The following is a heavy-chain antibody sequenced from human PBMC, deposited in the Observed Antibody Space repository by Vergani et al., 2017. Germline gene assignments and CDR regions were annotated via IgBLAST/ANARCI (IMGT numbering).Heavy chain of an antibody. J-gene: IGHJ4*02. CDR3: ARQGGYGWSGEGALDY. CDR2: IYSGGST. Sequence: EVQLVESGGGLVQPGGSLRLSCAASGFTVSSNYMSWVRQAPGKGLEWVSVIYSGGSTYYADSVKGRFTISRDNSKNSLYLQMNSLRAEDTAVYYCARQGGYGWSGEGALDYWGQGTLVTVSS. CDR1: GFTVSSNY. V-gene: IGHV3-66*04. D-gene: IGHD3-16*01.